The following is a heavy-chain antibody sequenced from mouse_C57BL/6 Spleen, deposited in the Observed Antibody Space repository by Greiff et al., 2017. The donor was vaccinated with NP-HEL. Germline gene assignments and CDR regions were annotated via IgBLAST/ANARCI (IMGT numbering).Heavy chain of an antibody. J-gene: IGHJ4*01. D-gene: IGHD2-4*01. V-gene: IGHV3-6*01. CDR3: ARWGYDYDEGGAMDY. CDR1: GYSITSGYY. Sequence: ESGPGLVKPSQSLSLTCSVTGYSITSGYYWNWIRQFPGNKLEWMGYISYDGSNNYNPSLKNRISITRDTSKNQCFLKLNSVTTEDTATYYCARWGYDYDEGGAMDYWGQGTSVTVSS. CDR2: ISYDGSN.